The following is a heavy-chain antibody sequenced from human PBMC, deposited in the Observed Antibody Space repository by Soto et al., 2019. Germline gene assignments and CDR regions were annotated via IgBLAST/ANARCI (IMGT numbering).Heavy chain of an antibody. V-gene: IGHV1-3*01. CDR3: ARGLFYLYYYYMDV. D-gene: IGHD3-10*02. Sequence: ASVKVSCKASGYTFTSYAMHWVRQAPGQRLEWMGRINAGNGNTKYSQKFQGRVTITRDTSASTAYMELSSLRSEDTAVYYCARGLFYLYYYYMDVWGKGTTVTVSS. CDR2: INAGNGNT. J-gene: IGHJ6*03. CDR1: GYTFTSYA.